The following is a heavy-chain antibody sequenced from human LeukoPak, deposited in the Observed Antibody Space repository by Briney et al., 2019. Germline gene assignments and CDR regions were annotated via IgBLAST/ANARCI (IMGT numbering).Heavy chain of an antibody. V-gene: IGHV3-7*05. CDR2: INHDGSEK. CDR3: ARVIPYTVAAHGMDV. Sequence: GGSLRLSCAASGFTFSSYWMSWVRQAPGKGLEWVAKINHDGSEKYDVDSVKGRFTISRDNAKNSLYLQMNSLRADDTAVYFCARVIPYTVAAHGMDVWGQGTTLTVSS. J-gene: IGHJ6*02. D-gene: IGHD4-11*01. CDR1: GFTFSSYW.